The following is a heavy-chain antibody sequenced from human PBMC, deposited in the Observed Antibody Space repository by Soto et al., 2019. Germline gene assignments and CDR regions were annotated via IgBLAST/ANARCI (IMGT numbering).Heavy chain of an antibody. Sequence: PGGSLRLSCAASGFTFSSYGMHWVRQAPGKGLEWVAVISYDGSNKYYADSVKGRFTISRDNSKNTLYLQMNSLRAEDTAVYYCRSGWFGELLPFDYWGQGTLVTVSS. D-gene: IGHD3-10*01. J-gene: IGHJ4*02. CDR1: GFTFSSYG. V-gene: IGHV3-30*03. CDR2: ISYDGSNK. CDR3: RSGWFGELLPFDY.